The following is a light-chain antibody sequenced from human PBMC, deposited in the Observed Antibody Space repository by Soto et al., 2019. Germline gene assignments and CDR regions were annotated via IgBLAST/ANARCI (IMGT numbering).Light chain of an antibody. CDR2: DAS. V-gene: IGKV3-11*01. J-gene: IGKJ4*01. Sequence: EMAWTQSIATLSWSPGESAILSCRASQSVSSYLAWYQQKPGQAPRLLIYDASNRATGIPARFSGSGSGTDFTLTISRLEPEDFAVYYCQQYGSSPLTFGGGTKVDIK. CDR3: QQYGSSPLT. CDR1: QSVSSY.